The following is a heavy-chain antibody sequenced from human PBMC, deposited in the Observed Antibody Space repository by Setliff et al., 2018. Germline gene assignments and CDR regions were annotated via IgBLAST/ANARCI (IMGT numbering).Heavy chain of an antibody. V-gene: IGHV3-72*01. CDR1: GFSISDHY. CDR3: ARDRVYYGMDV. J-gene: IGHJ6*02. CDR2: TKNKANAGYM. Sequence: GGSLRLSCAASGFSISDHYMDWVRQAPGKGLEWVGRTKNKANAGYMEYAASVKDRFIISRDNAKNSLYLQMNSLRAEDTAVYYCARDRVYYGMDVWGQGTTVTVSS. D-gene: IGHD3-10*01.